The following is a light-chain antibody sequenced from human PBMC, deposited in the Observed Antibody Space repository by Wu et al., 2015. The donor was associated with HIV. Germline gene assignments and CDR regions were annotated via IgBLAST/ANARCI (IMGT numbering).Light chain of an antibody. CDR2: DTS. CDR1: QSVSSH. V-gene: IGKV3-11*01. Sequence: EIVLTQSPATLSVSPGETAIFSCRASQSVSSHLAWYQQKPGQAPRLLIYDTSNRATGIPARFSGSGSGTDFTLTISSLEPEDFAVYYCQQRRNWPSITFGQGTRLEIK. CDR3: QQRRNWPSIT. J-gene: IGKJ5*01.